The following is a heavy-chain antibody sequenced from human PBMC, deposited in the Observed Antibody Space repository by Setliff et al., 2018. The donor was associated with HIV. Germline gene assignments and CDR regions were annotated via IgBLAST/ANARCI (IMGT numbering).Heavy chain of an antibody. V-gene: IGHV4-59*11. CDR3: ARVREGPTSRRAFDI. Sequence: KTSETLSLTCSVSGGPMSSHYWSWIRQSPGKGLEWIGSIYSNGNTNYHPSVKSRVTISIDTSKKQFTLRLTSVTAADTALYYCARVREGPTSRRAFDIWGQGTMVTVSS. D-gene: IGHD1-1*01. CDR1: GGPMSSHY. CDR2: IYSNGNT. J-gene: IGHJ3*02.